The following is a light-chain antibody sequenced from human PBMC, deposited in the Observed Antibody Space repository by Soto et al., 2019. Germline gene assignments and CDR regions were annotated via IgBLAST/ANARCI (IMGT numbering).Light chain of an antibody. Sequence: EIVLTQSPGTLSLSPGERATLSSRAGQGVTSPYLAWYQHKPGQTPRLLVYDVSTRATGIPDRFSGSGSGTDFTLTISRVEPEDFAVYYCQQYVVSPPTLTFGGGTKVEI. CDR2: DVS. CDR3: QQYVVSPPTLT. J-gene: IGKJ4*01. V-gene: IGKV3-20*01. CDR1: QGVTSPY.